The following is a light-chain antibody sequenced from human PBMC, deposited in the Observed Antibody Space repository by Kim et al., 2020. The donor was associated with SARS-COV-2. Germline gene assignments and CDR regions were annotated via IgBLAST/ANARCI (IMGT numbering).Light chain of an antibody. J-gene: IGKJ4*01. CDR3: QQSYSTPYT. Sequence: DIQMTQSPSSLSASVGDRVTITCRASQSISSYLNWYQQKPGKAPKLLIYAASILQSGVPSRFSGSGSGTDFTLTISSLQPEDFATYYCQQSYSTPYTFGGGTKVDIK. V-gene: IGKV1-39*01. CDR1: QSISSY. CDR2: AAS.